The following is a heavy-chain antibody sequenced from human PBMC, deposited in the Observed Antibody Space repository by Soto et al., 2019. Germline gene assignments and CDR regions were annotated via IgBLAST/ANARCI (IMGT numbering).Heavy chain of an antibody. Sequence: GASVKVSCKASGGTFSSYTISWVRQAPGQGLEWMGWISAYNGNTNYAQKLQGRVTMTTDTSTSTAYMELRSLRSDDTAVYYCARDSTGYSSSWSDFWGQGTLVTVSS. CDR1: GGTFSSYT. D-gene: IGHD6-13*01. CDR3: ARDSTGYSSSWSDF. V-gene: IGHV1-18*01. CDR2: ISAYNGNT. J-gene: IGHJ5*01.